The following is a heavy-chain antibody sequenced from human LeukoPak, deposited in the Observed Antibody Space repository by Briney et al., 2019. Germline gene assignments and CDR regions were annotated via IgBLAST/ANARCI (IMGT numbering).Heavy chain of an antibody. J-gene: IGHJ4*02. V-gene: IGHV3-23*01. CDR1: GSTFSTYP. Sequence: GGSLRLSCTASGSTFSTYPMTWVRQAPGQGLEWVSTISGNSVTIYYADSVKGRFTISRDNSKNTLYLQMYSLRAEDTAVYYCAKILSGTYSFDLWGQGTLVTVSS. CDR2: ISGNSVTI. CDR3: AKILSGTYSFDL. D-gene: IGHD1-26*01.